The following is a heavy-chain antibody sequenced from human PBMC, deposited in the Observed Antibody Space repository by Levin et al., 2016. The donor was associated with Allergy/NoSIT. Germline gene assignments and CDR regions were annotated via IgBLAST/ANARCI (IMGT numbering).Heavy chain of an antibody. CDR3: ARDHPGLYDSSGYYYDY. V-gene: IGHV3-48*04. J-gene: IGHJ4*02. Sequence: VRQAPGKGLEWVSYISSSSSTIYYADSVKGRFTISRDNAKNSLYLQMNSLRAEDTAVYYCARDHPGLYDSSGYYYDYWGQGTLVTVSS. D-gene: IGHD3-22*01. CDR2: ISSSSSTI.